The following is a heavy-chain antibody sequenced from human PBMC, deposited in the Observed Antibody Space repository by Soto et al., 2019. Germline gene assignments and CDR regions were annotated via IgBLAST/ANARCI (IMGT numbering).Heavy chain of an antibody. CDR2: VNPNTGVT. V-gene: IGHV1-2*02. J-gene: IGHJ5*02. Sequence: GASVNVSCKASGYTFTALYMNWVRQAPGQGLEWMGWVNPNTGVTKYAQKFQGRVTMTRDTSINTAYMELSGLTSDDTAVYYCTTLRLDPWGQGTLVTVSS. CDR3: TTLRLDP. CDR1: GYTFTALY. D-gene: IGHD3-9*01.